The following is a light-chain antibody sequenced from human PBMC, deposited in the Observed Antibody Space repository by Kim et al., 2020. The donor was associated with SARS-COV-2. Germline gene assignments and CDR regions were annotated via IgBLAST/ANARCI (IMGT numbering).Light chain of an antibody. CDR2: DVT. CDR3: CSYAGNYIIL. Sequence: SVTVAVHDTSSVVGGYSYVSWYQQHPGKAPKVMIYDVTKRPSGVPARFSGYKFGSTASLTISGLQIDDEADYYCCSYAGNYIILFGGGTQLTVL. J-gene: IGLJ2*01. V-gene: IGLV2-11*03. CDR1: SSVVGGYSY.